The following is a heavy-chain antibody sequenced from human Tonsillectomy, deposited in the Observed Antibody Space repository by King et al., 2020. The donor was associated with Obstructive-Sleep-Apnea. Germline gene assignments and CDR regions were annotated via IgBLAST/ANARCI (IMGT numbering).Heavy chain of an antibody. V-gene: IGHV4-38-2*02. CDR1: GYSISSGFY. D-gene: IGHD2-15*01. Sequence: QLQESGPGLVKPSETLSLTCTVSGYSISSGFYWGWIRQPPGKGLEWIGSIFHSGSTYYNPSLRSRVTISVDTSKNQFSLKLTPVTAAATAVYYCARDPNSGGGSCYFDYWGQGTLVAVSS. J-gene: IGHJ4*02. CDR3: ARDPNSGGGSCYFDY. CDR2: IFHSGST.